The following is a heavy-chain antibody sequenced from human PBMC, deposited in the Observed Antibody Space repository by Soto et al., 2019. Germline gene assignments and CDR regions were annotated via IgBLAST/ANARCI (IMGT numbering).Heavy chain of an antibody. V-gene: IGHV1-46*01. Sequence: TACGYGFASESMLWVRRAPGQGLEWMGIINPSGCSTSYAQKFQGRVTMTRDTSTSTVYMELSSLRSEDTAVYYCARNLGRSDVYYYFGMDAAGQGTTVA. CDR3: ARNLGRSDVYYYFGMDA. J-gene: IGHJ6*02. D-gene: IGHD1-26*01. CDR2: INPSGCST. CDR1: GYGFASES.